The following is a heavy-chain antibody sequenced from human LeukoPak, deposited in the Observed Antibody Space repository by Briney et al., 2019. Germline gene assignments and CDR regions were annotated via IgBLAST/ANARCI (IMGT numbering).Heavy chain of an antibody. D-gene: IGHD6-13*01. J-gene: IGHJ6*02. CDR1: GFTLSSYA. V-gene: IGHV3-30-3*01. Sequence: PGGSLRLSCAASGFTLSSYAMYWLRQAPGKGLEWVALISYDGSNKFYADSVKGRFTMSRDSSENTLYLQMDSLRAEDTAVYFCARDSVAYSSRHGMDVWGQGTTVTVSS. CDR2: ISYDGSNK. CDR3: ARDSVAYSSRHGMDV.